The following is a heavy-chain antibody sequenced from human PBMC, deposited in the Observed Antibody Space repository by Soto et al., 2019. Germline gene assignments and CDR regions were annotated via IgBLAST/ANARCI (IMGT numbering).Heavy chain of an antibody. CDR3: AKDFLHLVRGVYPYYFDY. D-gene: IGHD3-10*01. J-gene: IGHJ4*02. Sequence: GGSLRLSCAASGFTFSNYGMHWVRQAPGKGLEWVAVMSFDGSNKYYADSVKGRFTISRDNSKNTLYLQMNSLRAEDTAVYYCAKDFLHLVRGVYPYYFDYWGQGTLVTVSS. CDR1: GFTFSNYG. CDR2: MSFDGSNK. V-gene: IGHV3-30*18.